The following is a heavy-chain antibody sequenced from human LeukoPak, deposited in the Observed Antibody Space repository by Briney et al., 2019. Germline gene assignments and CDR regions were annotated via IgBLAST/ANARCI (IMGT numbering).Heavy chain of an antibody. Sequence: SETLSLTCTVSGDSISSYYWSWIRQPPGKGLEWIGYIYYSGSTNYNPSLKSRVTISVDTSKNQFSLKLSSVTAADTAVYYCARGGEDGGSYFDYWGQGTLVTVSS. CDR1: GDSISSYY. V-gene: IGHV4-59*01. D-gene: IGHD1-26*01. J-gene: IGHJ4*02. CDR2: IYYSGST. CDR3: ARGGEDGGSYFDY.